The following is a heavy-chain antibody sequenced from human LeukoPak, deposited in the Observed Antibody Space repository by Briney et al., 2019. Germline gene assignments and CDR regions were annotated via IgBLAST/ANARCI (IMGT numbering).Heavy chain of an antibody. V-gene: IGHV3-48*03. Sequence: GGSLRLSCAASGFTFGSYEMNWVRQAPGKGLEWVSYISSSGSTKNYADTVKGRFTISRDNAKNSLYLQMNSLRAEDTAVYYCARDISGSPSDYWGQRTLVTVSS. CDR1: GFTFGSYE. CDR3: ARDISGSPSDY. J-gene: IGHJ4*02. CDR2: ISSSGSTK. D-gene: IGHD1-26*01.